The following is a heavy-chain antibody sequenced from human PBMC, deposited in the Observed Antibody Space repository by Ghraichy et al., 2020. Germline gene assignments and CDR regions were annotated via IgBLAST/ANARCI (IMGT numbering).Heavy chain of an antibody. Sequence: ASVKVSCKASGYTFTSYAMNWVRQAPGQGLEWMGWINTNTGNPTYAQGFTGRFVFSLDTSVSTAYLQISSLKAEDTAVYYCARVARTPYYDFWSGYYKGGASYYYYGMDVWGQGTTVTVSS. CDR2: INTNTGNP. J-gene: IGHJ6*02. CDR1: GYTFTSYA. V-gene: IGHV7-4-1*02. CDR3: ARVARTPYYDFWSGYYKGGASYYYYGMDV. D-gene: IGHD3-3*01.